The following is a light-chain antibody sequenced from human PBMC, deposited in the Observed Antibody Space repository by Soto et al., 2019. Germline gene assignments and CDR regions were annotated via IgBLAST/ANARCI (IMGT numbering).Light chain of an antibody. J-gene: IGKJ4*01. CDR3: QQRSDWPLT. V-gene: IGKV3-11*01. Sequence: EIVLTQSPATLSLSPGERATLSCRASQSVSSFLAWYQQKPGQAPRLLIYDASNRATGIPARFSGSGSGTDFTLTISSLEPEDFAVYYCQQRSDWPLTFGLGTKVEIQ. CDR1: QSVSSF. CDR2: DAS.